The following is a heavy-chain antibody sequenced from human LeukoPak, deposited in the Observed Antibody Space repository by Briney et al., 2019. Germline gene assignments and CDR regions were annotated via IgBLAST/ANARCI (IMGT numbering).Heavy chain of an antibody. CDR3: ARGPHSSGWYSFDY. V-gene: IGHV4-4*07. J-gene: IGHJ4*02. CDR2: IYTSGST. CDR1: GGSISSCY. D-gene: IGHD6-19*01. Sequence: SETLSLTCTVSGGSISSCYWSWIRQPAGKGLEWIGRIYTSGSTTYNPSLKSRVTLSVDTSKNQFSLKVTSVTAADTAVYYCARGPHSSGWYSFDYWGQGTLVTVSS.